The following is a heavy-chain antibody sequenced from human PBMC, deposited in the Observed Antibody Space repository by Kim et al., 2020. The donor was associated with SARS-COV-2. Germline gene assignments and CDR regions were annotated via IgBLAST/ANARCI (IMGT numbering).Heavy chain of an antibody. CDR2: LKSKTDGGTI. J-gene: IGHJ4*02. CDR3: TTDRGITARPLFDL. V-gene: IGHV3-15*01. Sequence: GGSLRLSCAVSGFTFSDTWMGWVRQAPGKGLEWVGRLKSKTDGGTIDYAAPVKGRFIISGDASKNTLYLQMNSLKIEDTAVYYCTTDRGITARPLFDLWGQGTLVTVSS. CDR1: GFTFSDTW. D-gene: IGHD6-6*01.